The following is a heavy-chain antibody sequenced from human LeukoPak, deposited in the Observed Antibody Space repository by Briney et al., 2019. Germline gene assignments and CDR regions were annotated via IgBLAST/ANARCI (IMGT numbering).Heavy chain of an antibody. V-gene: IGHV3-30*18. D-gene: IGHD4-17*01. CDR1: GFTFSSFG. Sequence: PGGSLRLSCAASGFTFSSFGMHWVRQAPGQGLEWEAVISFDGSNQYYADSVKGRFTIYRDNFKNTVYLQTNSLRAEETAVYYCAKSHPPTVTTEEGEYLQHWGQGTLVTVSS. CDR3: AKSHPPTVTTEEGEYLQH. CDR2: ISFDGSNQ. J-gene: IGHJ1*01.